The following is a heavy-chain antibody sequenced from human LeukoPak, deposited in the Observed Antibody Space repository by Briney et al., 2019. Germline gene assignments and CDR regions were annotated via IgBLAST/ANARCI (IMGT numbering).Heavy chain of an antibody. Sequence: EASVKVSCKASGYTFTGYYMHWVRQAPGQGLEWMGWINPNSGGTNYAQKFQGRVTMTTDTSTSTAYMEVRSLRSDDTAVYYCARDAVHGSNVYIWFDLWGQGTLVTVSS. V-gene: IGHV1-2*02. CDR2: INPNSGGT. J-gene: IGHJ5*02. CDR1: GYTFTGYY. CDR3: ARDAVHGSNVYIWFDL. D-gene: IGHD1-26*01.